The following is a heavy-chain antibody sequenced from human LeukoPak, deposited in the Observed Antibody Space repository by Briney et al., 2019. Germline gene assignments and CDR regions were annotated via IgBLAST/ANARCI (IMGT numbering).Heavy chain of an antibody. CDR1: GFSVSSNY. Sequence: GGSLRLSCAASGFSVSSNYVSWVRQAPGKGLEWVSFIYTGDNTYYADSVKGRFTISRDNAKNSLYLQMNSLRAEDTAVYYCARRTNDFDYWGQGTLVTVSS. CDR2: IYTGDNT. CDR3: ARRTNDFDY. V-gene: IGHV3-53*01. J-gene: IGHJ4*02. D-gene: IGHD2-8*01.